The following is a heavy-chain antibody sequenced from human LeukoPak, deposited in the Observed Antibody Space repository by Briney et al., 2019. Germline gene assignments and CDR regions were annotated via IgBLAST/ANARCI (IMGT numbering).Heavy chain of an antibody. V-gene: IGHV4-39*07. CDR1: GGSISSSSYY. CDR2: IYYSGST. D-gene: IGHD3-10*01. J-gene: IGHJ4*02. Sequence: PSETLSLTCTVSGGSISSSSYYWGWIRQPPGKGLEWIGSIYYSGSTYYNPSLKSRVTISVDTSKNQFSLKLSSVTAADTAVYYCARGKSIPGSYYNALWPNKKRYYLDYWGQGTLVTVSS. CDR3: ARGKSIPGSYYNALWPNKKRYYLDY.